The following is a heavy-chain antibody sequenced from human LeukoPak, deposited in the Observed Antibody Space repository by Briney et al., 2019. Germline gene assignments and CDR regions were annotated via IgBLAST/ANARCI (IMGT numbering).Heavy chain of an antibody. CDR1: GGTFSSYA. CDR3: ARTTNSSSGLNFDY. CDR2: IIPIFGTA. D-gene: IGHD6-6*01. J-gene: IGHJ4*02. V-gene: IGHV1-69*13. Sequence: GASVKVSCKASGGTFSSYAISWLRQAPGQGLEWMGGIIPIFGTANYAQKFQGRVTITADESTSTAYMELSSLRSEDTAVYYCARTTNSSSGLNFDYWGQGTLVTVSS.